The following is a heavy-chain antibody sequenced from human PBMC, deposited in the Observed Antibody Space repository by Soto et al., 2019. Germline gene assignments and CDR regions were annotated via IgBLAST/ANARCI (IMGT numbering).Heavy chain of an antibody. CDR3: ARRPVGSSGWPRADY. J-gene: IGHJ4*02. D-gene: IGHD6-19*01. CDR2: IDPSDSYT. V-gene: IGHV5-10-1*01. CDR1: GYSFTSYW. Sequence: GESLKISCKGSGYSFTSYWISWVRQMPGKGLEWMGRIDPSDSYTNYSPSFQGHVTISADKSISTAYLQWSSPKASDTAMYYCARRPVGSSGWPRADYWGQGTLVTVSS.